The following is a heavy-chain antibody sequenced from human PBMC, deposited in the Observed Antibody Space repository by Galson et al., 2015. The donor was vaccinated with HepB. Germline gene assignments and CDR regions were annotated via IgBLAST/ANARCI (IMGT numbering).Heavy chain of an antibody. CDR3: ARSDGDYGPDY. D-gene: IGHD4-17*01. Sequence: SLRLSCAASGFTFSSYWMHWVRQAPGKGLVWVSRINSDGSSTSYADSVKGRFTISRDNAKNTLYLQMNSLRAEDTAVYYCARSDGDYGPDYWGQGTLVTVSS. J-gene: IGHJ4*02. CDR2: INSDGSST. CDR1: GFTFSSYW. V-gene: IGHV3-74*01.